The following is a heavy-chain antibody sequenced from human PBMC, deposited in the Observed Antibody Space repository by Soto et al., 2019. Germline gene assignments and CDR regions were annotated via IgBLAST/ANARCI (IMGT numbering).Heavy chain of an antibody. Sequence: GASVKVSCKVSGYTLTELSMHWVRQAPGKGLEWMGGFDPEGGETIYAQKFQGRVTMTEDTSTDTAYMELSSLRSEDTAVYYCATESITMVRGVRNDAFDIWGQGTMVTVSS. D-gene: IGHD3-10*01. V-gene: IGHV1-24*01. CDR2: FDPEGGET. CDR3: ATESITMVRGVRNDAFDI. CDR1: GYTLTELS. J-gene: IGHJ3*02.